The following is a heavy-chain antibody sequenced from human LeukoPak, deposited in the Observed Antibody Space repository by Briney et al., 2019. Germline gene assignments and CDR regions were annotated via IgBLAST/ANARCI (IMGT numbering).Heavy chain of an antibody. J-gene: IGHJ5*02. Sequence: SGTLSLTCAVSGYSISSGYYWGWIRQPPGKGLEWIGCIYHSGSTYYNPSLKSRVTISVDTSKNQFSLKLSSVTAADTAVYYCARQPGYCTNGVCYNVWFDPWGQGTLVTVSS. D-gene: IGHD2-8*01. V-gene: IGHV4-38-2*01. CDR2: IYHSGST. CDR3: ARQPGYCTNGVCYNVWFDP. CDR1: GYSISSGYY.